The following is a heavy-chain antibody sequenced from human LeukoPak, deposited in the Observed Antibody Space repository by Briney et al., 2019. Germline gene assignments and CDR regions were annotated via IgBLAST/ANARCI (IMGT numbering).Heavy chain of an antibody. J-gene: IGHJ4*01. V-gene: IGHV3-23*01. CDR1: GFTFSSYA. CDR3: AKDQYGGNPQYYFDY. Sequence: PGGSLRLSCAASGFTFSSYAMSWVRQAPGKGLEWVSAISGSGGNTYYADSVKGRFTISRDNSKNTLYLQMNSLRAEDTAVYYCAKDQYGGNPQYYFDYWGHGTLVTVSS. D-gene: IGHD4-23*01. CDR2: ISGSGGNT.